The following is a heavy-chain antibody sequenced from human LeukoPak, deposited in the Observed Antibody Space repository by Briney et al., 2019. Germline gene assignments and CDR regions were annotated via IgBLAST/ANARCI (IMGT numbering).Heavy chain of an antibody. CDR2: IYYSGNT. J-gene: IGHJ4*02. CDR3: ARGGRKVRGVITVFDY. D-gene: IGHD3-10*01. V-gene: IGHV4-59*08. Sequence: SETLSLACTVSGDSISDYYWSWIRQPPGKGLEWIGYIYYSGNTNYNPSLKSRVTISVDTSKNQFSLKLSSVTAADTAVYYCARGGRKVRGVITVFDYWGQGTLVTVSS. CDR1: GDSISDYY.